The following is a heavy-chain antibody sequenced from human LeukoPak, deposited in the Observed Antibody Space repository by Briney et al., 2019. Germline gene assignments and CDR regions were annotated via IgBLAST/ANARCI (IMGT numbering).Heavy chain of an antibody. V-gene: IGHV4-4*07. CDR3: ARQGISSNYYGLDY. CDR1: GAPISNYF. CDR2: VSSSGII. Sequence: SETLSLTCTVSGAPISNYFWHWIRHPAGKGLEWIGRVSSSGIINYNPSLQSRVTMSIDTSRNQFSLKLNSVTAADTAIYYCARQGISSNYYGLDYWGQGTLVTVSS. J-gene: IGHJ4*02. D-gene: IGHD1-26*01.